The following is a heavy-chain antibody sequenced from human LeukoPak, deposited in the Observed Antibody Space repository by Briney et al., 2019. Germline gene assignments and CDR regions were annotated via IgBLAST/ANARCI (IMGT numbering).Heavy chain of an antibody. J-gene: IGHJ5*02. Sequence: KPGGSLRLSCAGSGFTFSSYTMNWVRQAPGQGLEWVSSISPSGGSTWNADSVKGRFTISRDNARNSVTLQMNSLRPDDSGVYYCGRDVLGETGAGGPWGQGALVTVSS. V-gene: IGHV3-21*01. D-gene: IGHD3-10*01. CDR1: GFTFSSYT. CDR2: ISPSGGST. CDR3: GRDVLGETGAGGP.